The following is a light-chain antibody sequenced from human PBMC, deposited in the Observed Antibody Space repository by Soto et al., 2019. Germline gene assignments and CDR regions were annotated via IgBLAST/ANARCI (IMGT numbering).Light chain of an antibody. Sequence: QAVVTQPPSVSGAPGQRVTISCTGSSCNIGAGYDVHWYQQLPGTAPKLLIYGNSNRPSGVPDRFSGSKSGTSASLAITGLQAEDEADYYCQSYDSSLSDVVFGGGTQLTVL. CDR3: QSYDSSLSDVV. J-gene: IGLJ2*01. CDR1: SCNIGAGYD. V-gene: IGLV1-40*01. CDR2: GNS.